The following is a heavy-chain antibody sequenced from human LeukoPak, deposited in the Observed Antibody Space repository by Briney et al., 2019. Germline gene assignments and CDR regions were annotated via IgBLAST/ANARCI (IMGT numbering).Heavy chain of an antibody. J-gene: IGHJ4*02. CDR2: ISGGGGPT. V-gene: IGHV3-23*01. Sequence: PGGSLRLSCAASGFTFSSYAMSWVRQGPGKGLEWVSAISGGGGPTYYADSVKGRFTISRDNSKNTLYLQMNSLRAEDTAIYYCATPAGYSSGLFYDYWGQGTLVTVSS. CDR3: ATPAGYSSGLFYDY. D-gene: IGHD6-19*01. CDR1: GFTFSSYA.